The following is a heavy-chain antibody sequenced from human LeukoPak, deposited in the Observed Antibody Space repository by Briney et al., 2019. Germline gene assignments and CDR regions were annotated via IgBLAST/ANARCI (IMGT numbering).Heavy chain of an antibody. CDR1: VFTFSSYS. J-gene: IGHJ4*02. CDR3: ASHQHSSGWY. V-gene: IGHV3-23*01. CDR2: ISGSGGST. D-gene: IGHD6-19*01. Sequence: GGSLRLSCAASVFTFSSYSMTWVRQAPGKGLEWVSAISGSGGSTYYADSVKGRFTISRDNSKNTLHLQMNSLRAEDTAVYYCASHQHSSGWYWGQGTLVTVSS.